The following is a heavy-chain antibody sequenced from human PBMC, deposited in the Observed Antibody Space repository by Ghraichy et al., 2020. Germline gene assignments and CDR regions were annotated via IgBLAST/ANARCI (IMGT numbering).Heavy chain of an antibody. D-gene: IGHD4-23*01. CDR2: IIPIFGIA. CDR3: AGGGNSPRSYYYYGMDV. J-gene: IGHJ6*02. CDR1: GGTFSSYA. V-gene: IGHV1-69*10. Sequence: SVKVSCKASGGTFSSYAISWVRQAPGQGLEWMGGIIPIFGIANYAQKFQGRVTITADKSTSTAYMELSSLRSEDTAVYYCAGGGNSPRSYYYYGMDVWGQGTTVTVSS.